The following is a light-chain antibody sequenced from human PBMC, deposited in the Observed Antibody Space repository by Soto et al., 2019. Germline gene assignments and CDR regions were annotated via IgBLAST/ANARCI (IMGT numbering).Light chain of an antibody. J-gene: IGKJ1*01. Sequence: DIQMTQSPSAMSASVGDRINITCRASQDISKYLAWFQQKAGKVPKRLIYPASSLESGAPSRFSGSGSGTEFTLTISSLQPEDSATYYCLQHDSYPRTFGQGTKVEVK. CDR2: PAS. CDR1: QDISKY. V-gene: IGKV1-17*03. CDR3: LQHDSYPRT.